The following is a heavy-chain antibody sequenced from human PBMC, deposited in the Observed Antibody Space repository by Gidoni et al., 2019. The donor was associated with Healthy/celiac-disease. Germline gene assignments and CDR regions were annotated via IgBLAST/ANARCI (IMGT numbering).Heavy chain of an antibody. V-gene: IGHV4-34*01. D-gene: IGHD6-6*01. Sequence: VQLQQWGAGLLQPSETLSLTCAGYGGSFSGYYWSWIRQPPGKGLEWIGEINHSGSTNYNPSLKSRVTISVDTSKNQFSLKLSSVTAADTAVYYCARGPTWTRRAFDIWGQGTMVTVSS. CDR2: INHSGST. CDR3: ARGPTWTRRAFDI. J-gene: IGHJ3*02. CDR1: GGSFSGYY.